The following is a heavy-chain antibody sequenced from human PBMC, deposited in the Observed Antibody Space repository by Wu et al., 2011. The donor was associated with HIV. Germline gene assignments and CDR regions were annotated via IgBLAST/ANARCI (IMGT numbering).Heavy chain of an antibody. CDR3: ARDGGSITSPVDYFYFYMDV. J-gene: IGHJ6*03. V-gene: IGHV1-69*14. CDR1: GGTFSSYA. D-gene: IGHD3-16*01. CDR2: IIPLFGTA. Sequence: QVQLVQSGAEVKKPGSSVKVSCKASGGTFSSYAISWVRQAPGQGLEWMGGIIPLFGTARYAQKFQDRLTITADKSTTTAYMELSSLRSEDTAVYYCARDGGSITSPVDYFYFYMDVWGKGTTVYVS.